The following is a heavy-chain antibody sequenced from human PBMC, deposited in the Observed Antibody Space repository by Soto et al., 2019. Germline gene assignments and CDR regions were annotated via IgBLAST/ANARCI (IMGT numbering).Heavy chain of an antibody. J-gene: IGHJ5*02. D-gene: IGHD5-12*01. CDR3: ARDLGGYNFGNGFDP. V-gene: IGHV3-53*04. Sequence: EVQLVESGGGLVQPGGSLRLSCAASGFTVSSNYMSWVRQAPGKGLEWVSVIYSGGSTYYADSVKGRFTISRHNSKNTLYLQMNSLRTGDTAMYCCARDLGGYNFGNGFDPWGQGTLVTVYS. CDR1: GFTVSSNY. CDR2: IYSGGST.